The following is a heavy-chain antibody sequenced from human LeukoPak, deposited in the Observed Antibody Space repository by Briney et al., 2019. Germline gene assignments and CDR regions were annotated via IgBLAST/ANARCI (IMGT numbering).Heavy chain of an antibody. CDR3: ARHPLIAAAGCWFDP. D-gene: IGHD6-13*01. Sequence: SETLSLTCTVSGGSISSYYWSWIRQPPGKGLEWIGYIYYSGSTNYNPSLKSRVTISVDTSKNQFSLKLSSVTAADTAVYYCARHPLIAAAGCWFDPWGQGTLVTVSS. V-gene: IGHV4-59*08. CDR1: GGSISSYY. CDR2: IYYSGST. J-gene: IGHJ5*02.